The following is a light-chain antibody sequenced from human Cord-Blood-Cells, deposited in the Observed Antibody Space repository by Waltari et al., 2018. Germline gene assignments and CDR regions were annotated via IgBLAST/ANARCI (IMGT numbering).Light chain of an antibody. CDR1: QSVLYSSNNKNY. V-gene: IGKV4-1*01. Sequence: DIVLTQSPDSLAVSLVERATIHCKSSQSVLYSSNNKNYLAWYQQKPGHPPKLLIYWASTRESGVPDRFSGSGSGTDFTLTISSLQAEDVAVYYCQQYYSTPFTFGPGTKVDIK. CDR2: WAS. CDR3: QQYYSTPFT. J-gene: IGKJ3*01.